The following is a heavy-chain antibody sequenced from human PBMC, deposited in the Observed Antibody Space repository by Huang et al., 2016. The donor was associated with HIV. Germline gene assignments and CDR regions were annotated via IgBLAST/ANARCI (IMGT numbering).Heavy chain of an antibody. D-gene: IGHD6-13*01. Sequence: QITLKESGPTLVKPTQTLTLTCTFSGFSLTSSGVAVGWIRQPPGKALEWLALIYWDNEERCSPALKTRLTITKDTPKNEVGLTMTNMDPVDTATYYCVHRLRYGKWYVDYWGRGVLVTVSS. CDR2: IYWDNEE. J-gene: IGHJ4*02. CDR1: GFSLTSSGVA. V-gene: IGHV2-5*02. CDR3: VHRLRYGKWYVDY.